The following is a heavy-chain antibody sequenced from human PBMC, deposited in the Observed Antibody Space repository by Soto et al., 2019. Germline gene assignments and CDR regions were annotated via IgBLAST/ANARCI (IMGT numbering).Heavy chain of an antibody. CDR1: GYTFASYG. J-gene: IGHJ3*02. CDR3: ARHLTRGIAVAQNAFDI. CDR2: ISAYNGNT. Sequence: ASVKVSCKASGYTFASYGISWVRQAPGQGLEWMGWISAYNGNTNYAQKLQGRVTMTTDTSTSTTYMELRSLRSDDTAVYYCARHLTRGIAVAQNAFDIWGQGTTVTVSS. V-gene: IGHV1-18*01. D-gene: IGHD6-19*01.